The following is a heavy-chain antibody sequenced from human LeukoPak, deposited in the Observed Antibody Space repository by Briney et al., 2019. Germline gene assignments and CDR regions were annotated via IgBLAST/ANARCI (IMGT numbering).Heavy chain of an antibody. J-gene: IGHJ6*03. D-gene: IGHD4-17*01. CDR3: ARHNGAERGYYYYIDV. V-gene: IGHV4-4*07. CDR2: VSTSGIT. CDR1: GGFINSYY. Sequence: SETLSLTCAVSGGFINSYYWSWIRQPAGNGLEWIGRVSTSGITNYNPSLKSRITMSVDTSNNPFSLKLTSVTAADTAVYYCARHNGAERGYYYYIDVWGKGTTVTISS.